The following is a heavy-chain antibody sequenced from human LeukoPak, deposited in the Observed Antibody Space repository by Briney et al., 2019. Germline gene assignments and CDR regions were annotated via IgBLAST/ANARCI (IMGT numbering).Heavy chain of an antibody. V-gene: IGHV4-39*01. CDR2: IYYSGST. CDR1: GGSISSSSYY. CDR3: ARRNGGLDGDYGYYYMDV. J-gene: IGHJ6*03. D-gene: IGHD3-10*01. Sequence: SETLSLTCTVSGGSISSSSYYWGWIRQPPGKGLEWIGSIYYSGSTYYNPSLKSRVTISVDTSKNQFSLKLSSVTAADTAMYYCARRNGGLDGDYGYYYMDVWGKGTTVTISS.